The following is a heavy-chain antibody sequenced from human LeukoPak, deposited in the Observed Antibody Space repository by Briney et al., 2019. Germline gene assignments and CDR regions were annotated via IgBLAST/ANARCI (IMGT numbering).Heavy chain of an antibody. CDR2: INGGGGST. CDR1: GFTFSTYG. V-gene: IGHV3-23*01. Sequence: GGSLRLPCAASGFTFSTYGMSWVRQALGKGLEWVSAINGGGGSTYYADSVKGRFTISRDNSKNTLYLQMNSLRAEDTAIYYCAKNGDRGAYCTGGTCYPYFYYYMDVWGKGTTVTI. D-gene: IGHD2-15*01. CDR3: AKNGDRGAYCTGGTCYPYFYYYMDV. J-gene: IGHJ6*03.